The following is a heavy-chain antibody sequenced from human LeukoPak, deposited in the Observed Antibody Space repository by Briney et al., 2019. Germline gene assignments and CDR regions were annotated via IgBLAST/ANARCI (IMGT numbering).Heavy chain of an antibody. CDR2: IYSGGST. CDR1: GFTVSSNY. V-gene: IGHV3-53*01. CDR3: AKNTATGAFDI. D-gene: IGHD5-18*01. J-gene: IGHJ3*02. Sequence: GGSLRLSCAASGFTVSSNYMSWVRQAPGKGLEWVSVIYSGGSTYYADSVKGRFTISRDNSKNTLYLQMNSLRAEDTAVYYCAKNTATGAFDIWGQGTMVTVSS.